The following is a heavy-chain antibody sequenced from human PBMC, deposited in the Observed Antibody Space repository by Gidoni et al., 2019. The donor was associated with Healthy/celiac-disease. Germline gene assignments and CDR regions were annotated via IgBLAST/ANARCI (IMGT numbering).Heavy chain of an antibody. CDR1: GFPLDDYA. Sequence: VQLVESGGGLVQPGRFLRLTSAASGFPLDDYALHWVRQAPGKGLEWVSGISCNSGIIGYADSVKSRFTISRDNAKSSLYLQMNSLRAEDTALYYCAKGPLELLNNFDLWGRGTLVTVSS. D-gene: IGHD1-7*01. V-gene: IGHV3-9*01. CDR2: ISCNSGII. J-gene: IGHJ2*01. CDR3: AKGPLELLNNFDL.